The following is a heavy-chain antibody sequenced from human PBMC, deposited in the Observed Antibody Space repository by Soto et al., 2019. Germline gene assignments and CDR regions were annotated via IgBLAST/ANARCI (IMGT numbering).Heavy chain of an antibody. D-gene: IGHD6-19*01. V-gene: IGHV3-30*18. J-gene: IGHJ2*01. Sequence: QVQLVESGGGVVQPGRSLRLSCAASGFTFSSYGMHWVRQAPGKGLEWVAVISYDGSNKYYAGSVKGRFTISRDNSKNTLYLQMYSLRVEDTAVYFCAKDYGDSSGWLYWYFDLWGRGTLVTVSS. CDR1: GFTFSSYG. CDR2: ISYDGSNK. CDR3: AKDYGDSSGWLYWYFDL.